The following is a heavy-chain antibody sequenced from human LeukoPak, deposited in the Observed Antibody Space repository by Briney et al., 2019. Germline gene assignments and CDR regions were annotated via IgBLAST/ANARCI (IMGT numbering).Heavy chain of an antibody. CDR2: INFGGNTM. V-gene: IGHV3-48*03. J-gene: IGHJ5*02. Sequence: PGGSLRLSCTASGFTFSSFEMNWVRQAPGKGLEWVSYINFGGNTMYYTDSVKGRFTISRDNAKNSLYPQMNSLRAEDTAVYYCARDGRSSSSLNLWGQGTLVTVSS. D-gene: IGHD6-6*01. CDR1: GFTFSSFE. CDR3: ARDGRSSSSLNL.